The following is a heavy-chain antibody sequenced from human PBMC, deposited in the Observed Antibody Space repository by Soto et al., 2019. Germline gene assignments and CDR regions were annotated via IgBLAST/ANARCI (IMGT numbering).Heavy chain of an antibody. D-gene: IGHD2-21*01. CDR3: AREEGRLLWSWFDNWFDP. CDR1: GFTFSSYW. V-gene: IGHV3-7*03. CDR2: IKQDGSEK. J-gene: IGHJ5*02. Sequence: EVQLVESGGGLVQPGGSLRLSCAASGFTFSSYWMSWVRQAPGKGLEWVANIKQDGSEKYYVDSVKGRFTISRDNAKNSLYLQRNGLRAEDTAVYYCAREEGRLLWSWFDNWFDPWGQGPLVTVSS.